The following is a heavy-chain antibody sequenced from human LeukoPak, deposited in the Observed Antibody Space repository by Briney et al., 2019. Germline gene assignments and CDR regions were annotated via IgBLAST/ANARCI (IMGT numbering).Heavy chain of an antibody. Sequence: GGSLRLSCAASGCTFSSCGMHWVRKAPGKGLEWVAFIRYDGSNKYYEDSVKGRCTISRDNSKNTLYLQMNSLRAEDTAVYYCASCLEYCSRTSLGNDAFDIWGQGTVVTVSS. CDR3: ASCLEYCSRTSLGNDAFDI. V-gene: IGHV3-30*02. J-gene: IGHJ3*02. D-gene: IGHD2-2*01. CDR2: IRYDGSNK. CDR1: GCTFSSCG.